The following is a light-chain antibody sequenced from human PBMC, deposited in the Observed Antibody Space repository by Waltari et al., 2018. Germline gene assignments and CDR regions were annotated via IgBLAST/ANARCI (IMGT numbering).Light chain of an antibody. Sequence: DIQMNQASSSLSASVGDRVNITCRASRSVSIYLNWYQQKPGKAPNLLIYATSALQTGVPSRFSGSGSGTDFTLTITNLQPEDFGIYYCQQTYDTPLTFGAGTKVQLK. CDR2: ATS. J-gene: IGKJ4*01. V-gene: IGKV1-39*01. CDR3: QQTYDTPLT. CDR1: RSVSIY.